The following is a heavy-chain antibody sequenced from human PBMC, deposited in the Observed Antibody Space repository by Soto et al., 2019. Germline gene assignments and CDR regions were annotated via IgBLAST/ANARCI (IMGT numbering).Heavy chain of an antibody. CDR2: IDDSGVGT. CDR1: GFTFSTYA. Sequence: EVQLLESGGGLVQPGGSLRLSRAASGFTFSTYAMTWVRQAPGKGLEWVSGIDDSGVGTYYADSVKGRLTISRDNSKNMLYLQMGSLRAEDTAVYYCVKGQSSTWSQTGGMDVWGQGTTVTVSS. D-gene: IGHD1-26*01. CDR3: VKGQSSTWSQTGGMDV. J-gene: IGHJ6*02. V-gene: IGHV3-23*01.